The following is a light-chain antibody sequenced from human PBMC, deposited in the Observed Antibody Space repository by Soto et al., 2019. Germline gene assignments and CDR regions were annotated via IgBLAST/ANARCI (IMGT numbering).Light chain of an antibody. V-gene: IGLV2-14*01. Sequence: QSVLTQPASVSGSPGQSITISCTGTSSDVGGYNFVSWYQQHPGRAPKLLIYEVSRRPSRVSNRFSGSKSGDTASLTISGLQAEDEADYYCYSYRGYYTRVFGTGTKVTVL. CDR3: YSYRGYYTRV. CDR1: SSDVGGYNF. J-gene: IGLJ1*01. CDR2: EVS.